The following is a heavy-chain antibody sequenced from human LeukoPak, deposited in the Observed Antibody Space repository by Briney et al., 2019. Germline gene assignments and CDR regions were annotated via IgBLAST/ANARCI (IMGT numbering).Heavy chain of an antibody. CDR1: GFTFTSYW. CDR3: ARDASRLRLLDY. V-gene: IGHV3-7*01. J-gene: IGHJ4*02. Sequence: GGSLRLSCAASGFTFTSYWMTWVRQATGKGLEWVANIDQGGSEKNYVDSVKGRFTISRDNAKNSLYLQMNSLRAEDTAVYYCARDASRLRLLDYWGQGTLVTVSS. D-gene: IGHD5-12*01. CDR2: IDQGGSEK.